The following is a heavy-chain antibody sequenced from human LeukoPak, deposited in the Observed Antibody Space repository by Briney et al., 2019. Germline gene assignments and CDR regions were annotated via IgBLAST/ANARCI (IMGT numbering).Heavy chain of an antibody. CDR1: GYTFTSYG. V-gene: IGHV1-18*01. Sequence: ASVKVSCKASGYTFTSYGISWVRQAPGQGLEWMGWISVYNGNTNYAQKLQGRVTMTTDTSTSTAYMELRSLRSDDTAVYYCAREYDFWSGYSNWFDPWGQGTLVTVSS. CDR3: AREYDFWSGYSNWFDP. D-gene: IGHD3-3*01. J-gene: IGHJ5*02. CDR2: ISVYNGNT.